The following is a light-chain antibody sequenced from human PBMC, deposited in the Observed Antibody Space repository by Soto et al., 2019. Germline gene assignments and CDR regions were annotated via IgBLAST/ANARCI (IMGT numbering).Light chain of an antibody. CDR1: QGISNY. J-gene: IGKJ2*01. CDR2: TAS. CDR3: QKYNRAPYT. Sequence: DIQMTQSPSSLSASVGDRVTITCRASQGISNYLAWYQQKPGKVPKLLIYTASTLQSGVPSRFSGSGSGTDFTRTISSLQHDDVATYYCQKYNRAPYTFGQGTKLEIK. V-gene: IGKV1-27*01.